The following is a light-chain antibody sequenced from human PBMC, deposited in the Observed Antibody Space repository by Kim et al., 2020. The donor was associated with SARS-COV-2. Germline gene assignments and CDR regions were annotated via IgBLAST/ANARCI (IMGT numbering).Light chain of an antibody. CDR3: LQHNTYPFT. CDR2: GAS. J-gene: IGKJ5*01. CDR1: QDIRND. V-gene: IGKV1-17*01. Sequence: ASVGDRLTITCRASQDIRNDLGWYQQNPGRAPKRLIYGASSLQSGVPSRFSGSGSGTEFTLTISSVQPEDFATYFCLQHNTYPFTFCQGTRLEIK.